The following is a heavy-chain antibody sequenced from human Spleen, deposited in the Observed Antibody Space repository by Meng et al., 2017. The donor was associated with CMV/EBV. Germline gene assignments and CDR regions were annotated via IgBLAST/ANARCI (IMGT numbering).Heavy chain of an antibody. V-gene: IGHV6-1*01. J-gene: IGHJ3*01. CDR2: TYYRSQWFN. CDR3: ARGVDDSSGSTLLAFDF. CDR1: GDSVSNTSAT. D-gene: IGHD3-22*01. Sequence: LRLSCVVSGDSVSNTSATWNWIRQSPSRGLEWLGRTYYRSQWFNYYAVSVKSRISVSSDASKNQFSLQLNSVTPEDTAMYYCARGVDDSSGSTLLAFDFWGQGTMVTVSS.